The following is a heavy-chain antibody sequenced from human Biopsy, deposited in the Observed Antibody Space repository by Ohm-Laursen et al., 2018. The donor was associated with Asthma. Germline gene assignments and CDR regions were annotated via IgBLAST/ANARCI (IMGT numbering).Heavy chain of an antibody. D-gene: IGHD1-26*01. V-gene: IGHV3-30*18. CDR1: GFSFSNFG. CDR2: ISFDGSNE. CDR3: AKELFPGWELRRGPDS. Sequence: SLRLSCPASGFSFSNFGMHWVRQAPGKGLEWVAVISFDGSNEDYADSVKGRFTISRDNSKNTLFLEMNSLRPEDTAVYYCAKELFPGWELRRGPDSWGQGTLVTVSS. J-gene: IGHJ4*02.